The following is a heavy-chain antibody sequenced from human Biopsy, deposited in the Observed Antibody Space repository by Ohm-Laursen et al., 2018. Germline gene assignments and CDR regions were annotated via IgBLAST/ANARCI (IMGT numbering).Heavy chain of an antibody. Sequence: SSVKVSCKAPGGTFSDYAISWVRQAPGQGLEWMGGVTPIFGTSNHALKFQGRVTITADKSTSTAYMELNSLRSDDTAMYYCARDALLPGVGGIDVWGQGTTVTVSS. CDR1: GGTFSDYA. J-gene: IGHJ6*02. CDR3: ARDALLPGVGGIDV. CDR2: VTPIFGTS. D-gene: IGHD3-10*01. V-gene: IGHV1-69*06.